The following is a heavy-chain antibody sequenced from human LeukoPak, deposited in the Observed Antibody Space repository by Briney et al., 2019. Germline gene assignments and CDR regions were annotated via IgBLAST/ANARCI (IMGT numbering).Heavy chain of an antibody. V-gene: IGHV3-48*03. CDR3: ARNLYASSRCAFDS. Sequence: GGSLRLSCVASGFTFSSYEMNWVRQTPGEGLEWISYITSRGSTIYYADSVKGRFTISRDNTKNSLYLQMDSLRAEDAAIYYCARNLYASSRCAFDSWGRGTLVTVSS. CDR1: GFTFSSYE. D-gene: IGHD2/OR15-2a*01. J-gene: IGHJ4*02. CDR2: ITSRGSTI.